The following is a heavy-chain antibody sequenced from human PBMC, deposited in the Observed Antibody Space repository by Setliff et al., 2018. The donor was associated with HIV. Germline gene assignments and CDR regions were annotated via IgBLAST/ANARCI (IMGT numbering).Heavy chain of an antibody. CDR3: ARGLNWHLDL. CDR2: INPNSGGT. D-gene: IGHD6-19*01. CDR1: GYIFTDYY. J-gene: IGHJ2*01. Sequence: ASVKVSCKASGYIFTDYYIHWVRQAPGQGLEWMGWINPNSGGTNYAQKFQGRVTMTRDTPISTAYMELSRLRSDDTAVYYCARGLNWHLDLWGRGTLVTVSS. V-gene: IGHV1-2*02.